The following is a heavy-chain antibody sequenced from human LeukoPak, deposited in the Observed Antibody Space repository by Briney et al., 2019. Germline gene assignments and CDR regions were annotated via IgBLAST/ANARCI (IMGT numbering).Heavy chain of an antibody. CDR3: ARQLLIAVSDF. Sequence: SETLSLTCSVSGGSISSYYWSWIRQPPGKGLEWIGYIYSTGSTNYNPSLKSRVTISVDTSKNQFYLRLTSVTAADTAVYYCARQLLIAVSDFWGQGTLVTVSS. CDR2: IYSTGST. J-gene: IGHJ4*02. V-gene: IGHV4-59*01. D-gene: IGHD6-19*01. CDR1: GGSISSYY.